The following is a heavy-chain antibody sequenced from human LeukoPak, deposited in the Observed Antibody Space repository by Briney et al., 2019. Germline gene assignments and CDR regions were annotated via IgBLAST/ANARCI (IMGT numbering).Heavy chain of an antibody. CDR2: IYYSGST. J-gene: IGHJ4*02. Sequence: PSETLSLTCTVSGGSISSSSYYWGWIRQPPGKGLEWIGSIYYSGSTYYNPSLKSRVTISVDTSKNQFSLKLSSVTAADTAVYYCAREWGSSDSSGYYFDYWGQGILVTVSS. V-gene: IGHV4-39*07. CDR1: GGSISSSSYY. CDR3: AREWGSSDSSGYYFDY. D-gene: IGHD3-22*01.